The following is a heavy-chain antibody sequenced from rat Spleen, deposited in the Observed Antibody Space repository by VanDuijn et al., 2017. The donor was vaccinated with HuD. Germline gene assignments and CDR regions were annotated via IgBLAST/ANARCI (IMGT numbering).Heavy chain of an antibody. CDR3: ARHPQLGVFWYFDF. J-gene: IGHJ1*01. CDR1: GFPFSNYD. V-gene: IGHV5-7*01. Sequence: EVQLVESGGGLVQPGRSMKLSCAASGFPFSNYDMAWVRQAPKAGLEWVATISYDGGSTNYRDSVKGRFTISRDNAKSTLYLQMDSLRSEETATYYCARHPQLGVFWYFDFWGPGTMITVSS. CDR2: ISYDGGST. D-gene: IGHD5-1*01.